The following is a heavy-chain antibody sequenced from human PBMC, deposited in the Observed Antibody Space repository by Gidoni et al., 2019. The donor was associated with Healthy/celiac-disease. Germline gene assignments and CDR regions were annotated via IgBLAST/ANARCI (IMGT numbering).Heavy chain of an antibody. CDR2: INHSGST. V-gene: IGHV4-34*01. CDR3: ARGPIVVVPAASLERPYNWFDP. J-gene: IGHJ5*02. Sequence: QVQLQQWGAGLLKPSETLSLTCAVYGGSFSGYYWSWIRQPPGTGLEWIGEINHSGSTNYNPSLKSRVTISVDTSKNQFSLKLSSVTAADTAVYYCARGPIVVVPAASLERPYNWFDPWGQGTLVTVSS. D-gene: IGHD2-2*01. CDR1: GGSFSGYY.